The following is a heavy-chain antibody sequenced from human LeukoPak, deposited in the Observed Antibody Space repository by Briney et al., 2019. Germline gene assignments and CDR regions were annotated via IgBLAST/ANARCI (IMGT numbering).Heavy chain of an antibody. J-gene: IGHJ3*01. CDR2: IYSGGTT. CDR1: GFTVSSSY. D-gene: IGHD1-26*01. V-gene: IGHV3-53*01. CDR3: ARDLIVGGNHDAFDV. Sequence: GGSLRLSCAASGFTVSSSYMSWVRQAPGKGLEWVSVIYSGGTTYYADSVKGRFTISRDNSKNTLYLQMNSLRAADTAVYFCARDLIVGGNHDAFDVWGQGTTVTVSS.